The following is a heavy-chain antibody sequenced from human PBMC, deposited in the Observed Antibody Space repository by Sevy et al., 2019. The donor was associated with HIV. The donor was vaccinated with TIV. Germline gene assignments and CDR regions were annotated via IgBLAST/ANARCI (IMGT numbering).Heavy chain of an antibody. CDR3: ARERIVGATIHYYYGMDV. CDR1: GGTFSSYA. Sequence: ASVKVSCKASGGTFSSYAISWVRQAPGQGLEWMGGIIPIFGTANYAQKFQGRVTITADESMSTAYMELSSLRSEDTAVYYCARERIVGATIHYYYGMDVWGQGTTVTVSS. V-gene: IGHV1-69*13. J-gene: IGHJ6*02. CDR2: IIPIFGTA. D-gene: IGHD1-26*01.